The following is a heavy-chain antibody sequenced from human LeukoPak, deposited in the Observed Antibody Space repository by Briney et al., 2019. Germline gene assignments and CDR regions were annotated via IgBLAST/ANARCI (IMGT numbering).Heavy chain of an antibody. CDR3: ARHGKEEGYGDCYFDY. CDR2: INPNSGGT. V-gene: IGHV1-2*06. Sequence: ASVKVSCKASGYTFTGYYMHWVRQAPGQGLEWMGRINPNSGGTNYAQKLQGRVTMTTDASTSTAYMELRSLRSDDAAVYYCARHGKEEGYGDCYFDYWGQGTLVTVSS. CDR1: GYTFTGYY. J-gene: IGHJ4*02. D-gene: IGHD4-17*01.